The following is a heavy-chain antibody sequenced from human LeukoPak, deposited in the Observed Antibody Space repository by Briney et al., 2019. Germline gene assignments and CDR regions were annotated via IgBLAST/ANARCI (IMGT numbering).Heavy chain of an antibody. J-gene: IGHJ4*02. V-gene: IGHV4-4*07. D-gene: IGHD1-26*01. Sequence: SETLSLTCTVSGGSISSYYWSWIRQPAGKGLEWIGRIYTSGSTNYNPSLKSRVTISIDASKNQFSLRLSSVTAADTAVYYCTRGGELMNYWGQGTLVTVSS. CDR3: TRGGELMNY. CDR1: GGSISSYY. CDR2: IYTSGST.